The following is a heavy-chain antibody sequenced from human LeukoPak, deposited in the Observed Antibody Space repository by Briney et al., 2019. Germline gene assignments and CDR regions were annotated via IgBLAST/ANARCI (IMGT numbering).Heavy chain of an antibody. J-gene: IGHJ5*02. CDR2: MNPNSGNT. Sequence: ASVKVSCKASGYTFTGYYMHWVRQAPGQGLEWMGWMNPNSGNTGYAQKFQGRVTITRNTSISTAYMELSSLRSEDTAVYYCARRSLYSNWFDPWGQGTLVTVSS. V-gene: IGHV1-8*03. CDR3: ARRSLYSNWFDP. D-gene: IGHD2-15*01. CDR1: GYTFTGYY.